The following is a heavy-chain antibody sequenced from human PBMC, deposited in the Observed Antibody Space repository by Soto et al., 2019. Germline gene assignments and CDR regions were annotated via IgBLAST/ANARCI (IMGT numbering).Heavy chain of an antibody. V-gene: IGHV3-23*01. CDR2: ISDSGST. Sequence: PGGSLRLSCAACGFTFSTYAMSWVRQAPGKGLEWVSTISDSGSTYYADSVKGRFTISRDNSKNTLYLEMNSLRAEDTAVYYCAKDKGGRYCSRTSCLYSFAYWGQGTLVTVSS. J-gene: IGHJ4*02. D-gene: IGHD2-2*01. CDR1: GFTFSTYA. CDR3: AKDKGGRYCSRTSCLYSFAY.